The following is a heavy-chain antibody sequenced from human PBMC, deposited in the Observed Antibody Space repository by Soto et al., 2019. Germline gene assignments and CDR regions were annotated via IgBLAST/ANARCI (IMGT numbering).Heavy chain of an antibody. CDR2: LSAYNDKT. Sequence: QVQLVQSGAEVKNPGASVKLSCKASGHNFTSHGISWVRQAPGQGLEWMGWLSAYNDKTNYAQNLQRRVTMTSDTSTSTSYMEVRSLRSDDTGVYYCVASIAARGGDYWGQGTLVTVSS. CDR3: VASIAARGGDY. J-gene: IGHJ4*02. CDR1: GHNFTSHG. D-gene: IGHD6-6*01. V-gene: IGHV1-18*01.